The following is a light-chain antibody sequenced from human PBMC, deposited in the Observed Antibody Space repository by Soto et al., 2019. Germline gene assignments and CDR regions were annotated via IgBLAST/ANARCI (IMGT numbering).Light chain of an antibody. J-gene: IGKJ1*01. CDR1: QSVSSNY. CDR2: DVS. V-gene: IGKV3-20*01. CDR3: QQSGSSPGT. Sequence: EIVLTQSPGTLSLSPGERATLSCRASQSVSSNYLAWYQQKPGQAPRLLIYDVSSRATGIPDRFSGSGSGTDFTLTISRLEPEDFAVYYCQQSGSSPGTFGQGTKVEIK.